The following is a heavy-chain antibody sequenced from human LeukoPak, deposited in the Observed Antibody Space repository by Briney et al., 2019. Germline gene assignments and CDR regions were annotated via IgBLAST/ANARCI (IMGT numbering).Heavy chain of an antibody. D-gene: IGHD2-8*01. CDR2: IQSDGSDK. CDR3: VKDLPVLHS. V-gene: IGHV3-30*02. Sequence: GGSLRLSCAASGFTFSSYWMHWVRQAPGKGLEHLAFIQSDGSDKYYADSVKGRFTITRDNSKNTLYLQMNGLRGDDTAVYYCVKDLPVLHSWGQGTLVTVSS. J-gene: IGHJ4*02. CDR1: GFTFSSYW.